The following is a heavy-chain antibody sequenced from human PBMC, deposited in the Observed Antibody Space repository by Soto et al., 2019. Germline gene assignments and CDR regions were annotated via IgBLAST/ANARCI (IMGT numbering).Heavy chain of an antibody. V-gene: IGHV1-69*13. CDR2: IIPIFGTA. CDR1: GGTFSSYA. Sequence: SVKVSCKASGGTFSSYAISWVRQAPGQGREWMGGIIPIFGTANYAQKFQGRVTITADESTSTAYMELSSLRSEDTAVYYCAREFHHGSGSYYPYDSSGYRAPFDYWGQGTLVTVSS. J-gene: IGHJ4*02. CDR3: AREFHHGSGSYYPYDSSGYRAPFDY. D-gene: IGHD3-10*01.